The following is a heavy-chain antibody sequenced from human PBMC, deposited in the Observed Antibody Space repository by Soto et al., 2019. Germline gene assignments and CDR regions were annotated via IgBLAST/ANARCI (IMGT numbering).Heavy chain of an antibody. V-gene: IGHV4-31*03. Sequence: PSETLSLTCTVSGGSISSGGYYWSWIRQHPGKGLEWIGYIYYSGSTYYNPSLKSRVTISVDTSKNQFSLKLSSVTAADTAVYYCARDHREEYHYGSGANYYYYGMDVWGQGTTVTVSS. CDR1: GGSISSGGYY. CDR3: ARDHREEYHYGSGANYYYYGMDV. D-gene: IGHD3-10*01. CDR2: IYYSGST. J-gene: IGHJ6*02.